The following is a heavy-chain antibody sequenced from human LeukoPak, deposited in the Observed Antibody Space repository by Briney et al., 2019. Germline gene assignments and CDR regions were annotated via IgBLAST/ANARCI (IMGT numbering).Heavy chain of an antibody. CDR1: GFTFSSYA. V-gene: IGHV3-30-3*01. Sequence: PGGSLRLSCAASGFTFSSYAVHWVRQAPGKGLEWVAVISYDGSNKYYADSVKGRFTISRDNSKNTLHLQMNSLRAEDTAVYYCARETGSAVGSTDFDYWGQGTLVTVSS. CDR2: ISYDGSNK. J-gene: IGHJ4*02. CDR3: ARETGSAVGSTDFDY. D-gene: IGHD4-17*01.